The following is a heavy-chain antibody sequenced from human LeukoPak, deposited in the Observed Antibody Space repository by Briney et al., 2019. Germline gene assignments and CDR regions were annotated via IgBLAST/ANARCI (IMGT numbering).Heavy chain of an antibody. CDR1: GFTFSDYD. V-gene: IGHV3-21*01. D-gene: IGHD3-9*01. CDR3: ASLPLRYFDLGNY. CDR2: ISYLSSHV. Sequence: TGGSLRLSCSASGFTFSDYDMNWVRQAPGKGLEWVSSISYLSSHVYYGDSVKGRFSISRDNAKNSLYLQMNSLRAEDTAVYYCASLPLRYFDLGNYWGQGTLVTVSS. J-gene: IGHJ4*02.